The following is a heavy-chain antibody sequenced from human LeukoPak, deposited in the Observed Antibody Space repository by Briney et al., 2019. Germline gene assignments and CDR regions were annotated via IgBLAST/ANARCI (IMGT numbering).Heavy chain of an antibody. J-gene: IGHJ4*02. V-gene: IGHV6-1*01. Sequence: SQTLSLTCAISGDSVSSSSAAWNWIRQSPWRGLEWLGRTYYRSKWYNDSAVCVKSRLIINPDTSNNLFSLQLNAVTPQDTAIYYCARGYTYGFDYWGQGILVTVSS. CDR1: GDSVSSSSAA. CDR3: ARGYTYGFDY. CDR2: TYYRSKWYN. D-gene: IGHD5-18*01.